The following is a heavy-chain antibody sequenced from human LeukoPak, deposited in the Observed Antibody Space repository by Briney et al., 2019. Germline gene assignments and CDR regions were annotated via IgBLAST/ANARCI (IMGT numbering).Heavy chain of an antibody. CDR3: ARYSGSYHTYFDS. J-gene: IGHJ4*02. D-gene: IGHD1-26*01. Sequence: ASVKVSCKASGYTFSSYYIHWVRQAPGQGLEWMGIISPSGGITTYAQKFEGRVTMTRDTSTSTVDMKLSRLRSEDTAVYYCARYSGSYHTYFDSWGQGTLVTVSS. CDR1: GYTFSSYY. V-gene: IGHV1-46*01. CDR2: ISPSGGIT.